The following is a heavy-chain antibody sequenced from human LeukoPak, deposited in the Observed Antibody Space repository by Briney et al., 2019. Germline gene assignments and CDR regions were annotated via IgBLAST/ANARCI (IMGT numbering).Heavy chain of an antibody. D-gene: IGHD5-12*01. Sequence: GGSLRLSCAASGFTFSSYGMHWVRQAPGKGLEWVAFIRYDGSNKYYADSVKGRFTISRDNSKNTLYLQMNSLRAEDTAVYYCAKVDLSGYDSLYYYYMDVWGKGTTVTVSS. CDR3: AKVDLSGYDSLYYYYMDV. CDR1: GFTFSSYG. J-gene: IGHJ6*03. CDR2: IRYDGSNK. V-gene: IGHV3-30*02.